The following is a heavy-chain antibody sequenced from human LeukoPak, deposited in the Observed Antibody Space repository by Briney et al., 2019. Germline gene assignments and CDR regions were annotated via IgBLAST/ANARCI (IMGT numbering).Heavy chain of an antibody. V-gene: IGHV1-69*13. CDR2: IIPIFGTA. J-gene: IGHJ6*04. CDR1: GGTFSSYA. CDR3: ARGSVFRGQRLKVVAATNYYYYGMDA. D-gene: IGHD2-15*01. Sequence: GASVKVSCKASGGTFSSYAISWVRQAPGQGLEWMGGIIPIFGTANYAQKFQGRVTITADESTSTAYMELSSLRSEDTAVYYCARGSVFRGQRLKVVAATNYYYYGMDAWGKGTTVTVSS.